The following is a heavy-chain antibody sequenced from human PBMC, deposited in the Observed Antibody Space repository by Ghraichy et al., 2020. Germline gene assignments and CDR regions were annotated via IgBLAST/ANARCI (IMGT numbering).Heavy chain of an antibody. CDR3: ARASPIAARSPPGWFDP. J-gene: IGHJ5*02. CDR1: GGSISSYY. Sequence: SQTLSLTCTVSGGSISSYYWSWIRQPPGKGLEWIGYIYYSGSTNYNPSLKSRVTISVDTSKNQFSLKLSSVTAADTAVYYCARASPIAARSPPGWFDPWGQGTLVTVSS. CDR2: IYYSGST. V-gene: IGHV4-59*01. D-gene: IGHD6-6*01.